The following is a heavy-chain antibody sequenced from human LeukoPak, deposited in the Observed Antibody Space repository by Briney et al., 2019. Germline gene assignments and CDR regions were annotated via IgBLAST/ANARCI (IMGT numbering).Heavy chain of an antibody. J-gene: IGHJ6*02. CDR1: GFTFSGYA. V-gene: IGHV3-30*04. CDR3: ARTGGSFNLYYYYGMDV. Sequence: GRSLRLSCAASGFTFSGYAMHWVRQAPGKGLEWVAVISYDGSNKYYADSVKGRFTISRDNSKNTLYLQMNSLRAEDTAVYYCARTGGSFNLYYYYGMDVWGQGTTVTVSS. D-gene: IGHD1-26*01. CDR2: ISYDGSNK.